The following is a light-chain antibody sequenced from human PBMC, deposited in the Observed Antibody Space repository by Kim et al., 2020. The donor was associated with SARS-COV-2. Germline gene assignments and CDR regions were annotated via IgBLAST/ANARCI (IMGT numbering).Light chain of an antibody. CDR1: QSIGGW. CDR2: DAS. V-gene: IGKV1-5*01. CDR3: QHHSTYPIT. J-gene: IGKJ5*01. Sequence: GDRVTITCRASQSIGGWLAWYQQKPGKAPKLLIYDASSVESGVPSRFSGSGSGTAFTLTISSLPPDDSATYYCQHHSTYPITFGQGTR.